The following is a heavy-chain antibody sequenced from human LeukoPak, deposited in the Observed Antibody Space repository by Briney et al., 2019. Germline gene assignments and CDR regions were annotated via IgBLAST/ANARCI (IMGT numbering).Heavy chain of an antibody. CDR2: IYYSGST. CDR1: GGSISSGDYY. D-gene: IGHD1-26*01. Sequence: SETLSLTCTVSGGSISSGDYYWSWIRQPPGKGLEWIGYIYYSGSTYYNPSLKSRVTISVDTPKNQFSLKLSSVTAADTAVYYCAGSFSGSYHSAFDIWGQGTMVTVSS. CDR3: AGSFSGSYHSAFDI. V-gene: IGHV4-30-4*08. J-gene: IGHJ3*02.